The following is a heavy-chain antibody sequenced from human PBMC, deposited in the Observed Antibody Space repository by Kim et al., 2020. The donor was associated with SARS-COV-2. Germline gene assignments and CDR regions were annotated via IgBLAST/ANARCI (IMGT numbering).Heavy chain of an antibody. V-gene: IGHV7-4-1*02. D-gene: IGHD3-3*01. CDR3: ARGDYDFWSGYYIPNWFDP. CDR1: GYTFTSYA. J-gene: IGHJ5*02. Sequence: ASVKVSCKASGYTFTSYAMNWVRQAPGQGLEWMGWINTNTGNPTYAQGFTGRFVFSLDTSVSTAYLQISSLKAEDTAVYYCARGDYDFWSGYYIPNWFDPWGPGTLVTVSS. CDR2: INTNTGNP.